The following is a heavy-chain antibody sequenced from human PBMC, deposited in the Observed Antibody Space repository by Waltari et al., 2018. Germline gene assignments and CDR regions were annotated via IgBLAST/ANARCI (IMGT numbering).Heavy chain of an antibody. V-gene: IGHV4-38-2*01. Sequence: QVQLQESGPGLVKPSETLSLTCGVSGDSVSSDRYWGWIRQPPGKGLEGIGGISHRGGAYSNPSLKSRVTISLDTSNNHFSLKLNSVTAAETAVYYCATARSPGWFDSWGQGALVLVSP. CDR1: GDSVSSDRY. D-gene: IGHD3-10*01. CDR3: ATARSPGWFDS. CDR2: ISHRGGA. J-gene: IGHJ5*01.